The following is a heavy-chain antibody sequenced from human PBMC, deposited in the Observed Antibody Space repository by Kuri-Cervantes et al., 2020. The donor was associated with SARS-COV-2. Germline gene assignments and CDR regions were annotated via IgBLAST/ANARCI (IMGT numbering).Heavy chain of an antibody. CDR2: ISSSSSYI. V-gene: IGHV3-21*01. D-gene: IGHD4-17*01. CDR3: AKDMDYGEWMTANNYYYGMDV. Sequence: GESLKISCAASGFTFSSYNMNWVRQAPGKGLEWVSSISSSSSYIFYADSVKGRFTISRDNAKNSLYLQMNSLRAEDTAVYYCAKDMDYGEWMTANNYYYGMDVWGQGTTVTVSS. J-gene: IGHJ6*02. CDR1: GFTFSSYN.